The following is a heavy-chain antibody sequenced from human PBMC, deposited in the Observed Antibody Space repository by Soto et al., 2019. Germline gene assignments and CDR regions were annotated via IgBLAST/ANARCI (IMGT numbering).Heavy chain of an antibody. CDR3: ARGSRGGYSYGSAFYYFDY. CDR2: TYYRSKWYN. CDR1: GDSVSSNSAA. V-gene: IGHV6-1*01. J-gene: IGHJ4*02. Sequence: SQTLSLTCAISGDSVSSNSAAWNWIRQSPSRGLEWLGRTYYRSKWYNDYAVSVKSRITINPDTSKNQFSLQLNSVTPEDTAVYYCARGSRGGYSYGSAFYYFDYWGQGTLVTVSS. D-gene: IGHD5-18*01.